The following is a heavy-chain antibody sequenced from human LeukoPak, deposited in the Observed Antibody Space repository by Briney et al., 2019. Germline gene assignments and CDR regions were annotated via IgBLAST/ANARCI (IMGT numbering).Heavy chain of an antibody. J-gene: IGHJ4*02. CDR2: SSSSYI. CDR3: ARATTPSIVGATTNDY. V-gene: IGHV3-21*01. Sequence: SSSSYIYYADSVKGRFTISRDNAKNSLYLQMNSLRAEDTAVYYCARATTPSIVGATTNDYWGQGTLVTVSS. D-gene: IGHD1-26*01.